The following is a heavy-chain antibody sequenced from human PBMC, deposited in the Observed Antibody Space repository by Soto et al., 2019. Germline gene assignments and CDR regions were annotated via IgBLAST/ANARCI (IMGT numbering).Heavy chain of an antibody. D-gene: IGHD6-13*01. CDR1: GFTFSSYA. CDR2: ISGSGVST. J-gene: IGHJ4*02. V-gene: IGHV3-23*01. Sequence: PGGSLRVSCAASGFTFSSYARSWVRQAPGKGLEWVSAISGSGVSTYYADSVKGRFTISRDNSKNTLYLQMNSLRAEDTAVYYCAKRTIGSSYDYWGQGTLVTVSS. CDR3: AKRTIGSSYDY.